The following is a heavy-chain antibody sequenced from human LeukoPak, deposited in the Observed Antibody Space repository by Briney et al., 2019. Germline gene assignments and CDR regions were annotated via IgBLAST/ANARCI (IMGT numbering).Heavy chain of an antibody. CDR3: ARVDTRTITGVRNWFDP. D-gene: IGHD7-27*01. V-gene: IGHV1-69*04. J-gene: IGHJ5*02. CDR2: IIPILGIA. CDR1: GGTFSSYA. Sequence: ASVKVSCKASGGTFSSYAISWVRQAPGQGLEWMGRIIPILGIANYAQKFQGRVTITADKSTSTAYMELSSLRSEDTAVYYWARVDTRTITGVRNWFDPWGQGTLVTVSS.